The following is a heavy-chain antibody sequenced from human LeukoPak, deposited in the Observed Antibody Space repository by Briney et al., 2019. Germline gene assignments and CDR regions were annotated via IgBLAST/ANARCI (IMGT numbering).Heavy chain of an antibody. CDR2: INHSGST. CDR3: ARVSRLWWARDI. Sequence: SETLSLTCAVYGGSFSAYYWSWIRQPPGKGLEWIGEINHSGSTNYNPSPKSRVNISVDTSKNQFSLKLSSVTAADTAVYYCARVSRLWWARDIWGQGTMVTVSS. J-gene: IGHJ3*02. CDR1: GGSFSAYY. V-gene: IGHV4-34*01. D-gene: IGHD2-21*01.